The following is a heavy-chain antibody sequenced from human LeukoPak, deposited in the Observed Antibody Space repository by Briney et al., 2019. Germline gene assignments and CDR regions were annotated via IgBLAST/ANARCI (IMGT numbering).Heavy chain of an antibody. CDR3: ASDFWGGYYYYYYMDV. CDR2: ITSSRSII. D-gene: IGHD3-3*01. CDR1: GFTFSSYS. V-gene: IGHV3-48*04. J-gene: IGHJ6*03. Sequence: GGSLRLSCVASGFTFSSYSMNWVRQAPGKGLEWVSYITSSRSIIYYADSVKGRFTISRDNAKNSLYLQMNSLRAEDTAVYYCASDFWGGYYYYYYMDVWGKGTTVTVSS.